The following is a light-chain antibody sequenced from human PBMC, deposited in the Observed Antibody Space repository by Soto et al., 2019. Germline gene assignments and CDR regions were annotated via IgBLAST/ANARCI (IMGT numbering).Light chain of an antibody. J-gene: IGLJ2*01. CDR3: SSWDDSLSGVV. V-gene: IGLV1-44*01. Sequence: QSVVTQPPSVSGTPGQGVIISCPNVGRHEVSWYQQVPGMAPKLLIHTTSQRPSGVPDRFSASKSGTSASLAIRGLQSDDEADYFCSSWDDSLSGVVFGRGTKLTVL. CDR2: TTS. CDR1: NVGRHE.